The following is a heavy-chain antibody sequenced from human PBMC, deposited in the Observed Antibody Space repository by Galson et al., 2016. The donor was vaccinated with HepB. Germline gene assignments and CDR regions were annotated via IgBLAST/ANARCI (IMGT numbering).Heavy chain of an antibody. V-gene: IGHV3-30-3*01. Sequence: SLRLSCAASGFTSSNYAMGWVRQAPGKGLDWVAAMSYDGFSKYYSDSVKGRFTFSRDNSGSKMYLQLDSLSADDTAVYYIASEGHTSARCGDFDVWGQGTMVTVSS. J-gene: IGHJ3*01. D-gene: IGHD2-21*01. CDR2: MSYDGFSK. CDR1: GFTSSNYA. CDR3: ASEGHTSARCGDFDV.